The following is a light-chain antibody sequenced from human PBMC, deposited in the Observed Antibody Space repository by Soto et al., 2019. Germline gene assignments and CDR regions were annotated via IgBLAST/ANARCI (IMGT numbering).Light chain of an antibody. CDR2: GAS. CDR3: QQYNKWPRT. Sequence: EIIMKQSPATLSVSPGERATPSCRASQSVNIHLAWYQQKPGQAPRLLIYGASARATGIPAKFSGSGSGTEFTLTISSLQSEDFAVYYCQQYNKWPRTFGQGTKVDI. J-gene: IGKJ1*01. CDR1: QSVNIH. V-gene: IGKV3D-15*01.